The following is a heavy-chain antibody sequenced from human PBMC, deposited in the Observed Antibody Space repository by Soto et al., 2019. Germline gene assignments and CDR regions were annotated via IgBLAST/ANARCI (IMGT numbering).Heavy chain of an antibody. D-gene: IGHD3-22*01. CDR3: ARSGAWLLLSTGGYFDY. Sequence: QEQLQESGPGLVKPSQTLSLTCTVSGGSISSGGYYWSWIRQHPGKGLEWIGYIYYSGSTYYNPSLKSRVTISVDTSKNQFSLKLSSVTAADTAVYYCARSGAWLLLSTGGYFDYWGQGTLVTVSS. J-gene: IGHJ4*02. V-gene: IGHV4-31*03. CDR2: IYYSGST. CDR1: GGSISSGGYY.